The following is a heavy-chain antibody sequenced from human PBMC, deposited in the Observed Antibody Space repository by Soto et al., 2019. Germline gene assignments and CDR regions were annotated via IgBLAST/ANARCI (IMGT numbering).Heavy chain of an antibody. V-gene: IGHV4-39*01. CDR1: GFTFSSYG. D-gene: IGHD4-17*01. CDR2: MYYSGST. Sequence: GSLRLSCAASGFTFSSYGMHWVRQAPGKGLEWVASMYYSGSTYYTPYLKSRVTISVDTSKNQFSLKLSSVTAADTAVYYCARRGADYGDYVFYKDAFDIWGQGTMVTVSS. CDR3: ARRGADYGDYVFYKDAFDI. J-gene: IGHJ3*02.